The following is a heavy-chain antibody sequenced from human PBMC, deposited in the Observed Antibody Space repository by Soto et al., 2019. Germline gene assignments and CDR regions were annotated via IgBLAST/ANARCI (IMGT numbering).Heavy chain of an antibody. V-gene: IGHV4-31*03. J-gene: IGHJ5*02. CDR2: IYYSGST. CDR3: ARGRRYCTNGVCPPNWFDP. CDR1: GGSISSGGYY. Sequence: SETLSLTCTVSGGSISSGGYYWSWIRQHPGKGLEWIGYIYYSGSTYYNPSLKSRVTISVDTSKNQFSLKLSSVTAADTAVYYCARGRRYCTNGVCPPNWFDPWGQGTLVTVSS. D-gene: IGHD2-8*01.